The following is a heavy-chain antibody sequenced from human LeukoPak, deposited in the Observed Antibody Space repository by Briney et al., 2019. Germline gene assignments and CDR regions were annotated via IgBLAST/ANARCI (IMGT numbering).Heavy chain of an antibody. V-gene: IGHV1-46*01. CDR2: FNPSGGST. J-gene: IGHJ6*03. CDR1: GYTFTRYY. CDR3: ARGPSITMIRGGQWYYYMDV. Sequence: ASVKVSCKASGYTFTRYYMYWVRQAPGQGLEWMGIFNPSGGSTNYAQKFQGRVTMTRDTSTNTVYMELSSLRSEDTAVYYCARGPSITMIRGGQWYYYMDVWGKGTTVTISS. D-gene: IGHD3-10*01.